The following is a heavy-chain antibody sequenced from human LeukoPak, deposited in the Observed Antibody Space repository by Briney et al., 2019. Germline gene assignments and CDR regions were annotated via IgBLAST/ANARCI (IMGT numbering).Heavy chain of an antibody. J-gene: IGHJ3*02. CDR1: GFTFSSYS. Sequence: GGSLRLSCAASGFTFSSYSMNWVRQAPGKGLEWVSSISSSSSYIYYADSVKGRFTISRDNAKNSLYLQMDSLRAEDTAVYYCARYCGGDCSAFDIWGQGTMVTASS. V-gene: IGHV3-21*01. CDR3: ARYCGGDCSAFDI. CDR2: ISSSSSYI. D-gene: IGHD2-21*02.